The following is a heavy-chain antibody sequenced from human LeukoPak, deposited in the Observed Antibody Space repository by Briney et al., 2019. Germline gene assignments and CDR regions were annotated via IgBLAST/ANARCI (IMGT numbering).Heavy chain of an antibody. CDR2: ISYDGSNK. J-gene: IGHJ4*02. Sequence: PGRSLRLSCAASGFTFSSYGMHWVRQAPGKGLEWVAVISYDGSNKYYADSVKGRFTISRDNSKNTPYLQMNSLRAEDTAVYYCAKSGDSSSSGVNFDYWGQGTLVTVSS. V-gene: IGHV3-30*18. D-gene: IGHD6-6*01. CDR3: AKSGDSSSSGVNFDY. CDR1: GFTFSSYG.